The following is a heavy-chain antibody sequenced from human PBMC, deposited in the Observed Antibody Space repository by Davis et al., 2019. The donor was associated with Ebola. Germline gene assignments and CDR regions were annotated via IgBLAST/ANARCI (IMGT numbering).Heavy chain of an antibody. Sequence: GESLKISCSASGFTFSSYAMHWVRQAPGKGLEYVSAISSNGGSTYYADSVKGRFTISRDNSKNTLYLQMSSLRAEDTAVYYCVKGLYPRSTSCPLDVWGKGTTVTVSS. D-gene: IGHD2-2*01. CDR3: VKGLYPRSTSCPLDV. CDR1: GFTFSSYA. V-gene: IGHV3-64D*06. CDR2: ISSNGGST. J-gene: IGHJ6*04.